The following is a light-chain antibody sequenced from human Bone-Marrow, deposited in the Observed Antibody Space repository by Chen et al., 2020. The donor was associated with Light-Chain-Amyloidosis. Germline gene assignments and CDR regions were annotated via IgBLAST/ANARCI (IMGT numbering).Light chain of an antibody. V-gene: IGLV3-21*02. CDR2: DDS. CDR1: NIGSTS. J-gene: IGLJ3*02. CDR3: QVWDRGSDRPM. Sequence: SYVLTQPSSVSVAPGQTATIACGGNNIGSTSVHWYQQTPGQAPLLVVYDDSARPSGIPERLSGSNSVNTATLTSGRVEAGDEADYCCQVWDRGSDRPMFGGGTKLTVL.